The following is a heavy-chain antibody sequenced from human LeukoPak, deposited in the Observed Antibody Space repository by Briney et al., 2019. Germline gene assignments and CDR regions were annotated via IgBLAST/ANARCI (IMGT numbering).Heavy chain of an antibody. CDR1: GFIFSSYS. CDR2: ISYDGSKK. D-gene: IGHD3-22*01. CDR3: ARDQGDYYDSSGYPDY. J-gene: IGHJ4*02. V-gene: IGHV3-30*03. Sequence: GGSLRLSCAAAGFIFSSYSMHWVRQAPGKGLEWVAVISYDGSKKYYPESVRGRFTISRDNSKNTLYLQMNSLRAEDTAAYYCARDQGDYYDSSGYPDYWGQGTLVTVSS.